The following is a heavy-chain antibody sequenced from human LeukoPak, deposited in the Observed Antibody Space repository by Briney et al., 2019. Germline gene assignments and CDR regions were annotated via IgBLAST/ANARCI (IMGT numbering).Heavy chain of an antibody. Sequence: PGGSLSLSCAASGFSFTNAWMSWVRQAPGKGLEWVGHIKSNTVGGTTDYVAPVKGRFTISRDDSKDTLYLQMNNLKTEDIGVYFCATEYYGSYNNCGQGSLVTVSS. CDR2: IKSNTVGGTT. CDR3: ATEYYGSYNN. J-gene: IGHJ4*02. CDR1: GFSFTNAW. V-gene: IGHV3-15*01. D-gene: IGHD4-17*01.